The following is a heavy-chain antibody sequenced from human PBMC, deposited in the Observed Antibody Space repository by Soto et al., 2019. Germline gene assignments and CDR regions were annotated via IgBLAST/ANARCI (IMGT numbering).Heavy chain of an antibody. Sequence: GGGSGSCSRRWVRQATGQGLEWMGGIIPIFGTANYGQKFQGRVTITADESTSTAYMGRSSLRSEDTAVYYCASQSRIVVGLGVFDIWGKGTTVTVSS. CDR1: GGGSGSCS. CDR3: ASQSRIVVGLGVFDI. CDR2: IIPIFGTA. V-gene: IGHV1-69*01. D-gene: IGHD2-21*01. J-gene: IGHJ3*02.